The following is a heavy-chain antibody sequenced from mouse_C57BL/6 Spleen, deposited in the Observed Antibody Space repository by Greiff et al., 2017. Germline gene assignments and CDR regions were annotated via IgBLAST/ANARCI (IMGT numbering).Heavy chain of an antibody. J-gene: IGHJ2*01. CDR3: TATVVVEDYFDY. Sequence: EVKVEESGGGLVQPGGSMKLSCVASGFTFSNYWMNWVRQSPEKGLEWVAQIRLKSDNYATHYAESVKGRFTISRGDSKSSVYLQMNNLRAEDTGIYYCTATVVVEDYFDYWGQGTTLTVSS. CDR2: IRLKSDNYAT. D-gene: IGHD1-1*01. CDR1: GFTFSNYW. V-gene: IGHV6-3*01.